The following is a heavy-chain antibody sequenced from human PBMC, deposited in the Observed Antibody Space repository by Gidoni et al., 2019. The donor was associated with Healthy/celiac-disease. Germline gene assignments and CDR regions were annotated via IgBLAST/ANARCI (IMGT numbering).Heavy chain of an antibody. D-gene: IGHD3-10*01. J-gene: IGHJ6*02. V-gene: IGHV1-69*01. CDR1: GGTFSTYG. CDR2: IVPVFGTG. CDR3: ARKGERWDVLEKFYFGVDV. Sequence: QVQLVQSGAEVKKPGSSVKVSCTASGGTFSTYGISWVRQAPGPGLAWVGGIVPVFGTGDYAQKCQGRVTITADESTSTAYMELSNLRSENTAVYYCARKGERWDVLEKFYFGVDVWGQGTTVTVSS.